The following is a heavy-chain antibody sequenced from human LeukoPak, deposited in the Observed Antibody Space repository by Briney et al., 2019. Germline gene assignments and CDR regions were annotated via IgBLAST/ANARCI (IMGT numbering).Heavy chain of an antibody. V-gene: IGHV3-21*01. D-gene: IGHD3-9*01. Sequence: AGGSLRLSCAASGFTFSSYAMSWVRQAPGKGLEWVSSITASSTAIYSADSVKSRFTISRDNAKNFLYLQMNSLRAEDTAVYYCARTYYDILTGYNPYFDYWGQGILVTVSS. CDR3: ARTYYDILTGYNPYFDY. CDR1: GFTFSSYA. CDR2: ITASSTAI. J-gene: IGHJ4*02.